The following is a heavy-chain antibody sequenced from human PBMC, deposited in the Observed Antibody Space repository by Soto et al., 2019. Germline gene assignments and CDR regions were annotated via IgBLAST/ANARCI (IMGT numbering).Heavy chain of an antibody. Sequence: QVQLVQSGAEVKKPGSSVKVSCKASGGTFSSYSINWVRQAPGQGLEWMGEIIPIFGTANYAQKFQGRVTMTADESTRTAYMELSSLRSEDTAVYYGARDGGRHSGGIDYWGQGTLVTVSS. CDR1: GGTFSSYS. J-gene: IGHJ4*02. CDR2: IIPIFGTA. D-gene: IGHD1-26*01. V-gene: IGHV1-69*01. CDR3: ARDGGRHSGGIDY.